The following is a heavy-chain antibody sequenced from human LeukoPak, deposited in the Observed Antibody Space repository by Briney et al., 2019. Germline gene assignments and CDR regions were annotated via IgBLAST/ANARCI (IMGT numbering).Heavy chain of an antibody. CDR3: ARGRYKLVEY. CDR1: GYTFISYY. V-gene: IGHV1-46*01. Sequence: ASVKVSCKTSGYTFISYYMHWVRQAPGQGLEWMGIINPGGGGTTYAQKFQGRVTMTRDTSTSTVYMEVSSLRSEDTAVYYCARGRYKLVEYWGQGTLVIVSS. D-gene: IGHD1-1*01. J-gene: IGHJ4*02. CDR2: INPGGGGT.